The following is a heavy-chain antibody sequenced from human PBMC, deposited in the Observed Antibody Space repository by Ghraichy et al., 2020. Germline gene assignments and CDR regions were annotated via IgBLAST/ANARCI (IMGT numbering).Heavy chain of an antibody. CDR1: GSTFSDYY. V-gene: IGHV3-11*01. J-gene: IGHJ6*02. Sequence: GGSLRLSCAASGSTFSDYYMSWIRQAPGKGLEWVSYISSSGSTIYYVDSVKGRFTISRDNAKNSLYLQMNSLRAEDTAVYYCASSQLRFLEWLRSGMDVWGQGTTVTVSS. CDR2: ISSSGSTI. D-gene: IGHD3-3*01. CDR3: ASSQLRFLEWLRSGMDV.